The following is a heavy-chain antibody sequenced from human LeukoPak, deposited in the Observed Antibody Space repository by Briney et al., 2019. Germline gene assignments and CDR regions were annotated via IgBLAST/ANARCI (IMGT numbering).Heavy chain of an antibody. CDR1: GFTLSSYE. V-gene: IGHV3-48*03. CDR3: ARFPHYYDSSGYSF. D-gene: IGHD3-22*01. J-gene: IGHJ4*02. CDR2: ISRTGNSI. Sequence: PGGSLRLSCAASGFTLSSYEMNWVRLAPGKGLEWISYISRTGNSIYYADSVKGRFTISRDNAKNSLYLQMNSLRDEDTAVYYCARFPHYYDSSGYSFWGQGSLVTVSS.